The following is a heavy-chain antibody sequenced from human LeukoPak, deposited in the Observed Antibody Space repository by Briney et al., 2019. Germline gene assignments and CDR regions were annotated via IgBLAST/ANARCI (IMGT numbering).Heavy chain of an antibody. CDR1: GYTFTSYG. V-gene: IGHV1-18*01. CDR2: ISAYNGNT. Sequence: ASVKVSCKASGYTFTSYGISWVRQAPGQGLEWMGWISAYNGNTNNAQKLQGRVTMTTETSTSTAYMELRSLRSDDTAVYYCARARVDRTATRYYYDSSGYSYYFDYWGQGTLVTVSS. D-gene: IGHD3-22*01. J-gene: IGHJ4*02. CDR3: ARARVDRTATRYYYDSSGYSYYFDY.